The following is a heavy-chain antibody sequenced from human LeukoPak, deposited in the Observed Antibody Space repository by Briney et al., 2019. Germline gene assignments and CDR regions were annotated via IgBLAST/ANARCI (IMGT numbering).Heavy chain of an antibody. Sequence: GGSLRLSCVASGFIFDDYTMHWVRQAPGKGLEWVSLISWDGGTTYYADSVKGRFTISRDNSKNTLYLQMNSLRAEDTAVYYCAAYSSGWHFFDYWGQGTLVTVSS. D-gene: IGHD6-19*01. J-gene: IGHJ4*02. V-gene: IGHV3-43*01. CDR3: AAYSSGWHFFDY. CDR1: GFIFDDYT. CDR2: ISWDGGTT.